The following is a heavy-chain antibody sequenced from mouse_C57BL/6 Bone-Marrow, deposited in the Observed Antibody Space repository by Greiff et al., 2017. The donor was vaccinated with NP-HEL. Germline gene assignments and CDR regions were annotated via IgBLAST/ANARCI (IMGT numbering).Heavy chain of an antibody. J-gene: IGHJ1*03. CDR2: IDPETGGT. CDR3: TRPGSSYGYFDV. CDR1: GYTFTDYD. D-gene: IGHD1-1*01. Sequence: QVQLQQSGAELVRPGASVTLSCKASGYTFTDYDMHWVKQTPVHGLEWIGAIDPETGGTAYNQKFKGKAILTADKSSSPAYMELRSLTSEDSAVYYCTRPGSSYGYFDVWGTGTTVTVSS. V-gene: IGHV1-15*01.